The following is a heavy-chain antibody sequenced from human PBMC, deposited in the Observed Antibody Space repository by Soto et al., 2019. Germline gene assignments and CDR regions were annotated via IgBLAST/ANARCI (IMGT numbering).Heavy chain of an antibody. CDR1: GDTFNFYT. J-gene: IGHJ4*02. V-gene: IGHV1-69*02. D-gene: IGHD3-10*01. Sequence: QVQLVQSGAEVKKPGSSVKVSRKASGDTFNFYTINWVRQAPGLGLEWMGRFNPILSFSNSALKFQGRVTITTHISTRTAYMVLCSLRSEDVAVLYCPTGFSSPSRPFDYWGQGALATVSS. CDR3: PTGFSSPSRPFDY. CDR2: FNPILSFS.